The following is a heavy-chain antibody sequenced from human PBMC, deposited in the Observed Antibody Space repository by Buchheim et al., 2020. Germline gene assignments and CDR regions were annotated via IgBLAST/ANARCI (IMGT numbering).Heavy chain of an antibody. CDR2: IWYDASNK. CDR3: ARDSYQLVVPGYYYGMDV. Sequence: QVQLVESGGGVVQPGRSLRLSCAASGFNFSNYAMDWVRQAPGKGLEWVTVIWYDASNKYYADSVKGRFTVSRDNSKNTVYLQMNSLRAEDTAVYYCARDSYQLVVPGYYYGMDVWGQGTT. V-gene: IGHV3-33*01. J-gene: IGHJ6*02. D-gene: IGHD2-2*01. CDR1: GFNFSNYA.